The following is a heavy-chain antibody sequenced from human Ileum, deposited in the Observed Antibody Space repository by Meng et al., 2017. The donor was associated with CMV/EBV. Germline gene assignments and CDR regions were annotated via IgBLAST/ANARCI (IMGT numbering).Heavy chain of an antibody. V-gene: IGHV3-53*05. Sequence: GESLKISCAASGFTVSSNYTSWVRQAPGKGLEWVSVIYSGGSTYYADSVKGRFTISRDNSKNTLYLQMNSLRAEDTAVYYCARGKEWLFHYYFDYWGQGTLVTVSS. D-gene: IGHD3-3*01. CDR2: IYSGGST. J-gene: IGHJ4*02. CDR3: ARGKEWLFHYYFDY. CDR1: GFTVSSNY.